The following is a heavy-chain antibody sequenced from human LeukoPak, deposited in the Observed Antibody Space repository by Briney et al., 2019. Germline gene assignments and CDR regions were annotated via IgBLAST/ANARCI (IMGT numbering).Heavy chain of an antibody. CDR3: AKDNLKWPTVGSFDI. Sequence: ASVKVSCKASGGTFSSYAISWVRQAPGQGLEWMGGIIPIFGTANYAQKFQGRVTITADESTSTAYMELSSLRSEDTAVYYCAKDNLKWPTVGSFDIWGQGTMVTVSS. V-gene: IGHV1-69*13. CDR1: GGTFSSYA. CDR2: IIPIFGTA. D-gene: IGHD1-14*01. J-gene: IGHJ3*02.